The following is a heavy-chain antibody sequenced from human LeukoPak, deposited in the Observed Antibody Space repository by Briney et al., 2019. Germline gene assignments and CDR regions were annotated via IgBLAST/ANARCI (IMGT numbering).Heavy chain of an antibody. CDR1: GFTFSSYG. Sequence: PGGSLRLSCAASGFTFSSYGMYWVRQAPGKGLEWVAVIWYDGSNKYYADSVKGRFTISRDNSKNTLSLQMNSLRAEDTAVYYCARCSSTGCYFDYWGQGTLVTVSS. J-gene: IGHJ4*02. CDR2: IWYDGSNK. D-gene: IGHD2-2*01. CDR3: ARCSSTGCYFDY. V-gene: IGHV3-33*01.